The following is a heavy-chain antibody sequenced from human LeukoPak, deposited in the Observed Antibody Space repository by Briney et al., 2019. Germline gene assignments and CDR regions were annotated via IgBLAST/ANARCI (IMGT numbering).Heavy chain of an antibody. D-gene: IGHD3-22*01. J-gene: IGHJ4*02. CDR1: GFTFSSYG. Sequence: GRSLRLSCAASGFTFSSYGMHWVRQAPGKVLEWVAVISYDGSNKYYADSVKGRFTISRDNSKNTLYLQMNSLRAEDTAVYYCAKDDSSGYYPLFDYWGQGTLVTVSS. CDR2: ISYDGSNK. V-gene: IGHV3-30*18. CDR3: AKDDSSGYYPLFDY.